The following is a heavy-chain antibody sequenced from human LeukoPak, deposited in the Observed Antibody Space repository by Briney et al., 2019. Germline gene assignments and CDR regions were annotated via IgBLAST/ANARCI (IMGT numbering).Heavy chain of an antibody. CDR1: GFTFSSYA. D-gene: IGHD3-22*01. V-gene: IGHV3-23*01. J-gene: IGHJ4*02. CDR2: ISGSGGST. Sequence: GGSLRLSCAASGFTFSSYAMSWVRQAPGKGLEWVSAISGSGGSTYYADSVKGRFTISRDNSKNTLYLQMNSLRAEDTAVYYCAKDDQKMIVVAQILNWGQGTLVTVSS. CDR3: AKDDQKMIVVAQILN.